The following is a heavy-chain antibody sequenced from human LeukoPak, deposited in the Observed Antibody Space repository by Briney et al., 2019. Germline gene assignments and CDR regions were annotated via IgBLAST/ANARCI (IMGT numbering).Heavy chain of an antibody. Sequence: PGGSLRLSCTASGFTFSSYSMRWVRQAPGTGLEWVSAICDSGDTTFYADSVKGRFTISRDSSKKTLYLQVNSLRAEDTAVYFCAKELTTERTPGVDSWGQGTLVTVSS. CDR2: ICDSGDTT. J-gene: IGHJ4*02. V-gene: IGHV3-23*01. CDR3: AKELTTERTPGVDS. D-gene: IGHD4-17*01. CDR1: GFTFSSYS.